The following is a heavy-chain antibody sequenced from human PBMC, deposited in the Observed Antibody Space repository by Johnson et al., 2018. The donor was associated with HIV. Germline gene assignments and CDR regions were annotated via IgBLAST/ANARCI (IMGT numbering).Heavy chain of an antibody. Sequence: QVQLVESGGGLVQPGGSLRLSCAASAFTVSDNYLSWVRQAPGKGLEWVAVISYDGSNKYYADTVKGRFTISRDNSKNTLYMQMNSLRAEDTSVYYCARARIGIGGGFDIWGQGTMVTVSS. V-gene: IGHV3-30-3*01. CDR2: ISYDGSNK. J-gene: IGHJ3*02. CDR1: AFTVSDNY. CDR3: ARARIGIGGGFDI. D-gene: IGHD3-3*02.